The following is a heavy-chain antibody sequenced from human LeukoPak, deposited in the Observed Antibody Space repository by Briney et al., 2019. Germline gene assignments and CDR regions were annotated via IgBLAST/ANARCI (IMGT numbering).Heavy chain of an antibody. CDR3: ARGKPYYYDSSGLDY. J-gene: IGHJ4*02. D-gene: IGHD3-22*01. Sequence: ASVKVSCKVSGYTLTELSMHWVRQAPGQGLEWMGIINPSGGSTSYAQKFQGRVTMTRDTSTSTVYMELSSLRSEDTAVYYCARGKPYYYDSSGLDYWGQGTLVTVSS. V-gene: IGHV1-46*01. CDR1: GYTLTELS. CDR2: INPSGGST.